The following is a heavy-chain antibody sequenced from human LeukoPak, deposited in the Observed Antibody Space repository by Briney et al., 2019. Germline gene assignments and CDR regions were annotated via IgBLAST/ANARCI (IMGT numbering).Heavy chain of an antibody. CDR1: GGSFSGYY. CDR3: ARARAYYDSSGYYRGGYYYYYYMDV. CDR2: INHSRST. V-gene: IGHV4-34*01. D-gene: IGHD3-22*01. Sequence: NTSETLSLTCAVYGGSFSGYYWSWIRQPPGKGLEWIGEINHSRSTSYNPSLKSRVTISVDTSKNQFSLKLSSVTAADTAVYYCARARAYYDSSGYYRGGYYYYYYMDVWGKGTTVTVSS. J-gene: IGHJ6*03.